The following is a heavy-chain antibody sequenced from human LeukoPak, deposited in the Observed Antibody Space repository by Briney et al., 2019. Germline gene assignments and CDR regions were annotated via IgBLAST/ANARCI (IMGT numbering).Heavy chain of an antibody. J-gene: IGHJ5*02. Sequence: ASVKVSCKASGGTFSSYAISWVRRAPGQGLEWMGGIIPIFGTANYAQKFQGRVTITTDESTSTAYMELSSLRSEDTAVYYCARGGRYNWNYWFDPWGQGTLVTVSS. CDR2: IIPIFGTA. CDR1: GGTFSSYA. V-gene: IGHV1-69*05. D-gene: IGHD1-7*01. CDR3: ARGGRYNWNYWFDP.